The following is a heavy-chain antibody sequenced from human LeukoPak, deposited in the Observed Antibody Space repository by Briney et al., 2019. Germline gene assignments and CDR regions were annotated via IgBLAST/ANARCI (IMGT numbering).Heavy chain of an antibody. J-gene: IGHJ6*02. V-gene: IGHV3-73*01. CDR3: TRHSDKYCSGAGCFHYNFYGLDV. D-gene: IGHD2-15*01. CDR1: GFTFSGSA. CDR2: IRSRANSYTT. Sequence: PGGSLRLSCAASGFTFSGSAMHWVRQAHGKGLEWLGRIRSRANSYTTVYAAPVQGRFIISRDDSMNMAYLQMNRLRVEDTAVYYCTRHSDKYCSGAGCFHYNFYGLDVWGQGTTVTVSS.